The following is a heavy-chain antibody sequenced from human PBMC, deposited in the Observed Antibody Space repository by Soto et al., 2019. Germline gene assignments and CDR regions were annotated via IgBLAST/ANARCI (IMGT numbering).Heavy chain of an antibody. J-gene: IGHJ6*02. CDR1: GYTFTNYY. V-gene: IGHV1-46*01. CDR2: INPSGGST. Sequence: QVQLVQSGAEVKKPGASVKVSCKASGYTFTNYYIHWVRQAPRQGLEWMGIINPSGGSTSYAQKSQGRVITTSDTSTSTVYMELSSLRSEDTAVYYCARGDGRGSSCFYYYYGMDVWGHGTTVTVSS. CDR3: ARGDGRGSSCFYYYYGMDV. D-gene: IGHD2-2*01.